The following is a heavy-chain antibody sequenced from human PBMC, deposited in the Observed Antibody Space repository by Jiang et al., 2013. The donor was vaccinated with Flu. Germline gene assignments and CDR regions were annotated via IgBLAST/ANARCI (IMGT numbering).Heavy chain of an antibody. J-gene: IGHJ4*02. CDR3: ASAAGYSGLD. V-gene: IGHV4-39*01. D-gene: IGHD5-12*01. CDR1: GGFMSISSYY. CDR2: IYYGGNT. Sequence: PGLVRPSETLSLTCTVSGGFMSISSYYWVWIRQPPGKGLEWIGSIYYGGNTYYKPSLKSRVTISVDTSKNQFSLKLTSVTAADTAVYFCASAAGYSGLDWGQGTLVTVAS.